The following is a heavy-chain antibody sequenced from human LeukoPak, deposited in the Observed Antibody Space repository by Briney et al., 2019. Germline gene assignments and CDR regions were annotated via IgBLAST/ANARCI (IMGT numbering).Heavy chain of an antibody. CDR1: GGSFSGYY. CDR2: INHSGST. V-gene: IGHV4-34*01. J-gene: IGHJ4*02. Sequence: SETLSLTCAVYGGSFSGYYWSWIRQHPGKGLEWIGEINHSGSTNYNPSLKSRVTISVDTSKNQFSLKLSSVTAADTAVYYCARLYGGKERLIDYWGQGTLVTVSS. CDR3: ARLYGGKERLIDY. D-gene: IGHD4-23*01.